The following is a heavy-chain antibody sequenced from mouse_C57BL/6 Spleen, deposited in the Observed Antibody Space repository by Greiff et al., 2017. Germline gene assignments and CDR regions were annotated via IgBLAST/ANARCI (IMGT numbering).Heavy chain of an antibody. CDR3: ASSTYGSSYWYFDV. V-gene: IGHV1-80*01. CDR1: GYAFSSYW. CDR2: IYPGDGDT. J-gene: IGHJ1*03. Sequence: QVQLQQSGAELVKPGASVKISCKASGYAFSSYWMNWVKQRPGKGLEWIGQIYPGDGDTNYNGQFKGKATLTADKSSSTAYMQLSSLTSEDSAVYFCASSTYGSSYWYFDVWGTGTTVTVSS. D-gene: IGHD1-1*01.